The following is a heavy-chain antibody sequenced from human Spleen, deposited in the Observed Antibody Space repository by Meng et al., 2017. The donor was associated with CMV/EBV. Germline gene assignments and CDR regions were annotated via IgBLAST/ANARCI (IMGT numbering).Heavy chain of an antibody. CDR1: GFTFSSYE. CDR3: ARTKGAGWGWWHFDF. D-gene: IGHD2-21*01. V-gene: IGHV3-48*03. CDR2: ISSSGSTI. J-gene: IGHJ4*02. Sequence: GGSLRLSCAASGFTFSSYEMNWVRQAPGKGLEWLSYISSSGSTIYYADSVKGRFTISRDNAKNSLYLQMNSLRAEDTAVYYCARTKGAGWGWWHFDFWGQGTLVTVSS.